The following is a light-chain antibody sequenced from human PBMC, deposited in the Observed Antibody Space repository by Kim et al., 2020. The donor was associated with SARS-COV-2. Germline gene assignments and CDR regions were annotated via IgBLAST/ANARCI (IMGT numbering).Light chain of an antibody. CDR2: RNN. V-gene: IGLV10-54*04. Sequence: QTATLTCTGNINNVGNDGAAWLQQHQGHPPKLLSYRNNNRPSGISERFSASRSGNTASLTITGLQPEDEADYYCSAWDSSLSAWVFGGGTQLTVL. J-gene: IGLJ3*02. CDR3: SAWDSSLSAWV. CDR1: INNVGNDG.